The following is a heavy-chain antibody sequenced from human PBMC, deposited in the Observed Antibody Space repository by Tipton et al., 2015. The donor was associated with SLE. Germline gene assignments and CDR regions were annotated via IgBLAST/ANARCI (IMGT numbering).Heavy chain of an antibody. Sequence: TLSLTCTVSGDSINSGAYYWAWIRQHPGKGLEWIGEINQSGSTSYNPSLKSRVTISIDTSKNQFSLRLSSVTAADTAVYYCAREPIGNSGTYWDYYYSFYMDVWGKGTTVTVSS. CDR2: INQSGST. CDR3: AREPIGNSGTYWDYYYSFYMDV. CDR1: GDSINSGAYY. J-gene: IGHJ6*03. V-gene: IGHV4-39*07. D-gene: IGHD1-26*01.